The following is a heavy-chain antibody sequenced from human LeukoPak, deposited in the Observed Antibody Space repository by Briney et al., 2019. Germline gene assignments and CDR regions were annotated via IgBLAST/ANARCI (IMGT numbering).Heavy chain of an antibody. V-gene: IGHV4-34*01. CDR1: GGSFSGYY. J-gene: IGHJ4*02. Sequence: PSETLSLTCAVYGGSFSGYYWSWIRQPPGKGLEWIGEINHSGSTNYNPSLKSRVTISVDTSKNQFSLKLSSVTAADTAVYYCAAGVPAADPPYYFDYWGQGTLVTVSS. CDR3: AAGVPAADPPYYFDY. D-gene: IGHD2-2*01. CDR2: INHSGST.